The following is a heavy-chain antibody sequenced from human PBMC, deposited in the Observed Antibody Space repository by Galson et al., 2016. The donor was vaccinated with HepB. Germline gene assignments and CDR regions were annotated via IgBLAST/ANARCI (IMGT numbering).Heavy chain of an antibody. Sequence: SVKVSCKASGYTFSMYFIHWARQAPGQGLEWMGIINPSAGIAYYEQKFQGRVTMTRDTSTSTVYLELSSLRSEDTAVYYCARVRGDYYSAFDIWGQGTMVTISS. CDR3: ARVRGDYYSAFDI. CDR2: INPSAGIA. D-gene: IGHD1-26*01. CDR1: GYTFSMYF. V-gene: IGHV1-46*01. J-gene: IGHJ3*02.